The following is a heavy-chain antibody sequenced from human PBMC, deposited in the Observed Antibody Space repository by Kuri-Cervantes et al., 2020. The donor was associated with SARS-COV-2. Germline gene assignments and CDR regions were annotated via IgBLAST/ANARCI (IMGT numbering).Heavy chain of an antibody. J-gene: IGHJ3*02. V-gene: IGHV3-7*03. Sequence: GESLKISCAASGFTFSSYWMSWVRQAPGKGLEWVANIKQDGSEKYYVDSVKGRFTISRDNAKNSLYLQMNSLRAEDTAVYYCARGGYRPIDAFDIWGQGTMVTVSS. CDR1: GFTFSSYW. D-gene: IGHD1-1*01. CDR2: IKQDGSEK. CDR3: ARGGYRPIDAFDI.